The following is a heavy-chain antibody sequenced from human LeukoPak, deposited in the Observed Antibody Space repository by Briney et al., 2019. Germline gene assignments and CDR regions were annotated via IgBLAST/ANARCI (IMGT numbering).Heavy chain of an antibody. CDR2: INRGGST. D-gene: IGHD6-13*01. V-gene: IGHV4-34*01. Sequence: PSETLSLTCAVYGGSFSDYYWSWIRQSPGRGLEWIGEINRGGSTTYNPSLKSRVTISIDTSKTQFSLKLSSVTAADTAVYYCARGFSTAAAPSYYFDYWGQGTLVTVSS. CDR3: ARGFSTAAAPSYYFDY. CDR1: GGSFSDYY. J-gene: IGHJ4*02.